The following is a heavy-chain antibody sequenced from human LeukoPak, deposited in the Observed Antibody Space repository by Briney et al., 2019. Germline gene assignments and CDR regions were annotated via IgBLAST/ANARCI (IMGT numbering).Heavy chain of an antibody. CDR2: IITIFGTA. Sequence: GSSVKVSCKASGGTFSSYAISWVRQAPGQGVEWMGGIITIFGTANYAQKFQGRVTITADESTSTAYMELSSLRSEDTAVYYCATAISNYDSSAYYRSDAFDIWGQVTMVTVSS. CDR3: ATAISNYDSSAYYRSDAFDI. J-gene: IGHJ3*02. D-gene: IGHD3-22*01. V-gene: IGHV1-69*01. CDR1: GGTFSSYA.